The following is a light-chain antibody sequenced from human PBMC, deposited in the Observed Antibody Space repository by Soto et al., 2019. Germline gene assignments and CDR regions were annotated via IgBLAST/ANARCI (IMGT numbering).Light chain of an antibody. J-gene: IGKJ1*01. V-gene: IGKV1-5*01. CDR3: QQHYIHWT. Sequence: DIQVTQAPSTLSASVGDRVTITCRASQSISSWLSWYQQKPGKAPRLLIYVASSLQSGVPSRFSGSGSGTEFTLSISSLQPDDFATYYCQQHYIHWTFGQGTKV. CDR2: VAS. CDR1: QSISSW.